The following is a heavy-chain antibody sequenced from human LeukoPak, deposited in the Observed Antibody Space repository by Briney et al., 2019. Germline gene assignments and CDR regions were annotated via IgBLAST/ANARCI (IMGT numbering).Heavy chain of an antibody. CDR2: ISAYKGNT. CDR1: GYTFTDYY. V-gene: IGHV1-18*04. J-gene: IGHJ3*02. CDR3: ARVVAADGGDELDI. Sequence: ASVKVSCKASGYTFTDYYMHWMRQAPGQGLEWVGWISAYKGNTNYGDKFQGRVTMTADTSTSTAYMEVRSLTSADTAVYYCARVVAADGGDELDIWGQGTLITVSS. D-gene: IGHD6-13*01.